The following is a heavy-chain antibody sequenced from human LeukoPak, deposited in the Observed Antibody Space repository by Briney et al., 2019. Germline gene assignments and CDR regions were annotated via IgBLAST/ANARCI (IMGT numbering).Heavy chain of an antibody. V-gene: IGHV4-39*01. D-gene: IGHD4-11*01. J-gene: IGHJ4*02. Sequence: SETLSRACTLSGGSITNTKYYCGWIRQPPGTGLEWIGSIYYTGSTYYNPSLKSRVTISVDTSKNQFSLKLRSVTAADTALYYCTRHTGYISGQYSNYEDSWGQGTLVTVSS. CDR1: GGSITNTKYY. CDR3: TRHTGYISGQYSNYEDS. CDR2: IYYTGST.